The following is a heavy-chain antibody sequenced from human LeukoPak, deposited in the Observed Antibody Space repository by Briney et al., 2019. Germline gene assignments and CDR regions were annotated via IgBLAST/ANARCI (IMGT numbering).Heavy chain of an antibody. D-gene: IGHD3-10*01. J-gene: IGHJ4*02. CDR3: ARARPYYGSGSSIY. Sequence: PGGSLRLSCVVSGFTFSTFTMNWVRQAPGKGLEWVSCISSSSSYIYYADSVKGRFTISRDNAKNSLYLQMNSLRAEDTAVYYCARARPYYGSGSSIYWGQGTLVTVSS. CDR1: GFTFSTFT. V-gene: IGHV3-21*01. CDR2: ISSSSSYI.